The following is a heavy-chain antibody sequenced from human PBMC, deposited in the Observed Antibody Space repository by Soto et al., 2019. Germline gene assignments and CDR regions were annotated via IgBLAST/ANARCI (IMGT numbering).Heavy chain of an antibody. CDR1: GGTFGSYA. CDR2: IIPITATA. J-gene: IGHJ6*02. Sequence: QVQLVQSVAEVKKPGSSVKVSCKASGGTFGSYAISWVRQAPGQGLEWMGGIIPITATANYAQKFQGRVTITADDSTSTAAMQLSSLRSEDTAVYYCARSQGSSTSLEIYYYYYYGMDVWGQGTTVTVSS. D-gene: IGHD2-2*01. V-gene: IGHV1-69*01. CDR3: ARSQGSSTSLEIYYYYYYGMDV.